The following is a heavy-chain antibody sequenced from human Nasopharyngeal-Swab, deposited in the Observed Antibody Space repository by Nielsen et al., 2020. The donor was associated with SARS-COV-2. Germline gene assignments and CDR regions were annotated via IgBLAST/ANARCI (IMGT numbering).Heavy chain of an antibody. V-gene: IGHV4-34*01. CDR1: GWSSSGYS. J-gene: IGHJ6*01. CDR3: ARSAPPSKYVWGNYRPRGRDV. CDR2: INHSGST. D-gene: IGHD3-16*02. Sequence: SETLSLPFAVYGWSSSGYSWSWIRQPPGKGLEWIGDINHSGSTNYNPSLKSRVNISVDTSKNQFFLKLSSVTAADTAVYYCARSAPPSKYVWGNYRPRGRDVWGQGTTVTVSS.